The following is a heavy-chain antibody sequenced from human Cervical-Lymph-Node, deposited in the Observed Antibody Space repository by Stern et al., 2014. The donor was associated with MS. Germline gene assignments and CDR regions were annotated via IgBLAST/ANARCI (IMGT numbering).Heavy chain of an antibody. D-gene: IGHD6-19*01. J-gene: IGHJ6*02. CDR1: GNTFTSYY. V-gene: IGHV1-46*01. Sequence: QVQLVQSGAEVKKPGASVKVSCKASGNTFTSYYIHWVRQAPGQGLEWMGIINPSAGSTSYAQKFQGRVTMTRDTSTSTVYMELSSLRSEDTAVYYCAREVAGHRLGMMDVWGQGTTVTVSS. CDR2: INPSAGST. CDR3: AREVAGHRLGMMDV.